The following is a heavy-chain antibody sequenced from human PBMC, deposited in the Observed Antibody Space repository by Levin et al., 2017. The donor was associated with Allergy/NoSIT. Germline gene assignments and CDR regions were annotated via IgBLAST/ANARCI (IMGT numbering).Heavy chain of an antibody. J-gene: IGHJ4*02. CDR3: ARGRFYCTNGVCYEQGYFDY. V-gene: IGHV4-61*01. D-gene: IGHD2-8*01. CDR2: IYYSGST. Sequence: SETLSLTCTVSGGSVSSGSYYWSWIRQPPGKGLEWIGYIYYSGSTNYNPSLKSRVTISVDTSKNQFSLKLSSVTAADTAVYYCARGRFYCTNGVCYEQGYFDYWGQGTLVTVSS. CDR1: GGSVSSGSYY.